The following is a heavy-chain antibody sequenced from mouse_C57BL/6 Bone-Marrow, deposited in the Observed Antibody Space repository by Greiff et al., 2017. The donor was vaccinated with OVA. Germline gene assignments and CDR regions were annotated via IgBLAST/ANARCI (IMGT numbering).Heavy chain of an antibody. CDR1: GYSITSGYY. J-gene: IGHJ3*01. CDR3: ARPLDSSGYDLAY. CDR2: ISYDGSN. D-gene: IGHD3-2*02. Sequence: VQLQQSGPGLVKPSQSLSLTCSVTGYSITSGYYWNWIRQFPGNKLEWMGYISYDGSNNYNPSLKNRISITRDTSKNQFFLKLNSVTTEDTATYYCARPLDSSGYDLAYWGQGTLVTVSA. V-gene: IGHV3-6*01.